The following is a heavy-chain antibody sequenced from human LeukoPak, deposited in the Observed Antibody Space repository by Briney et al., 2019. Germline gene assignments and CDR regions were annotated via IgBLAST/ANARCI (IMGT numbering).Heavy chain of an antibody. CDR3: AKDPKYYDILTGSNWFDP. Sequence: LGGSLRLSCAASGFTFSSYAMSWVRQAPGKGLEWASAISGSGGSTYYADSVKGRFTISRDNSKNTLYLQMNSLRAEDTAVYYCAKDPKYYDILTGSNWFDPWGQGTLVTVSS. V-gene: IGHV3-23*01. CDR2: ISGSGGST. D-gene: IGHD3-9*01. CDR1: GFTFSSYA. J-gene: IGHJ5*02.